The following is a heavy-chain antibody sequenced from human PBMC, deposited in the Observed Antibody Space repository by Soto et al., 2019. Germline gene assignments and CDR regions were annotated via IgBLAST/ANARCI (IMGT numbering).Heavy chain of an antibody. Sequence: GASVKVSCKASGGTFSSYAISWVRQAPGQGLEWMGGIIPIFGTANYAQKFQGRVTITADKSTSTAYMELSSLRAEDTAVYYCARDKYSCGSLAFDYWGQGTLVTVSS. V-gene: IGHV1-69*06. J-gene: IGHJ4*02. CDR2: IIPIFGTA. CDR1: GGTFSSYA. D-gene: IGHD5-18*01. CDR3: ARDKYSCGSLAFDY.